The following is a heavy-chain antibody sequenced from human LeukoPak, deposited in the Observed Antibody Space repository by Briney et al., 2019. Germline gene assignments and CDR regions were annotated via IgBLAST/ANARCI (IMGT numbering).Heavy chain of an antibody. CDR2: IYPGDSDT. J-gene: IGHJ4*02. CDR1: GYSFTSYW. Sequence: GESLKISCKGSGYSFTSYWIGWVRQMRGKGLEWMGIIYPGDSDTRYSPSFQGQVTISADKSISTAYLQWSSLKASDTAMYYCARLYRSWYGEIDYWGQGTLVTVSA. D-gene: IGHD6-13*01. V-gene: IGHV5-51*01. CDR3: ARLYRSWYGEIDY.